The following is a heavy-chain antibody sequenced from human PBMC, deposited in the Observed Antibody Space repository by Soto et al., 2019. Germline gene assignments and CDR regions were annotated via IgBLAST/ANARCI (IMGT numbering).Heavy chain of an antibody. J-gene: IGHJ6*02. V-gene: IGHV1-18*01. Sequence: GQGLEWMGWISAYNGNTNYAQKLQGRVTMTTDTSTSTAYMELRSLRSDDTAVYYCARELAAAADYGMDVWGQGTTVTVSS. CDR2: ISAYNGNT. D-gene: IGHD6-13*01. CDR3: ARELAAAADYGMDV.